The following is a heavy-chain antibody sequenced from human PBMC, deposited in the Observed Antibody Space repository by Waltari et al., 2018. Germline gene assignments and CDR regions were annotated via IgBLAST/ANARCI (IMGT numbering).Heavy chain of an antibody. CDR1: GGSISSYY. CDR2: IYTRGRT. CDR3: ARDQWLTFWGGGQNNWFDP. J-gene: IGHJ5*02. Sequence: QVQLQESGPGLVKPSETLSLTCTVSGGSISSYYWSWIRQPAGKGLEWIGRIYTRGRTNSSPTLKSRVTMSVDTSKNQFSLKRSSGTAADTAVYYCARDQWLTFWGGGQNNWFDPWGQGTLVTVSS. D-gene: IGHD3-16*01. V-gene: IGHV4-4*07.